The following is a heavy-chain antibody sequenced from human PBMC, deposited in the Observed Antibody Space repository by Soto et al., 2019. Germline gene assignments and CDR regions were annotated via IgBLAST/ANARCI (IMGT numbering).Heavy chain of an antibody. CDR1: GGTIRNYC. CDR2: IYYSGST. J-gene: IGHJ5*02. CDR3: ARGVAAAGTWGKVYWFDP. Sequence: LRWTVAGGTIRNYCGRWIRKPPGKGLEWIGYIYYSGSTNYNPSLKIRVTISVDTSKNQFSLKLSSVTAADTAVYYCARGVAAAGTWGKVYWFDPWGQGTLVTVFS. V-gene: IGHV4-59*01. D-gene: IGHD6-13*01.